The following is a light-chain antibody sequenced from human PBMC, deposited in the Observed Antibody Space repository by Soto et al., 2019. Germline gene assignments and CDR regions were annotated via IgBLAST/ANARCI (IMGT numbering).Light chain of an antibody. CDR2: AAS. V-gene: IGKV1-6*01. CDR1: QSTDTW. J-gene: IGKJ5*01. Sequence: ILMTLSPSTLSASVGDRVTITCRASQSTDTWLAWYQQKPGKAPKLLIYAASSLQSGVPSRFSGSGSGTDFTLTISSLQPEDFATYYCLQDYNYPITFGQGTRLEIK. CDR3: LQDYNYPIT.